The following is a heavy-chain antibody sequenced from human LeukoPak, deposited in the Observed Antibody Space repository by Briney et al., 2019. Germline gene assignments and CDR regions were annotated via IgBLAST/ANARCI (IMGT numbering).Heavy chain of an antibody. D-gene: IGHD3-16*02. CDR3: AKDGDLGELSKYSFDY. V-gene: IGHV3-9*01. J-gene: IGHJ4*02. CDR2: ISWNSGSI. CDR1: GFTFDDYA. Sequence: PGGSLRLSCAASGFTFDDYAMHWVRQAPGKGLEWVSGISWNSGSIGYADSVKGRFTISRHNAENCLYLQMNSLSAEDTALYYCAKDGDLGELSKYSFDYWGQGTLVTV.